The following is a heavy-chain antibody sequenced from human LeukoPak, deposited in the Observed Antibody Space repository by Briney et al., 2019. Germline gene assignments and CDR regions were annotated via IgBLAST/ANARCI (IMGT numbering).Heavy chain of an antibody. CDR1: GGSFSSYY. V-gene: IGHV4-39*01. CDR3: ARHWRFIDYYGMDV. J-gene: IGHJ6*02. Sequence: SETLSLTCAVYGGSFSSYYWGWIRQPPGKGLEWIGSIYYSGSTYYNPSLKSRVTISVDTSKNQFSLKLSSVTAADTAVYYCARHWRFIDYYGMDVWGQGTTVTVSS. D-gene: IGHD3-16*02. CDR2: IYYSGST.